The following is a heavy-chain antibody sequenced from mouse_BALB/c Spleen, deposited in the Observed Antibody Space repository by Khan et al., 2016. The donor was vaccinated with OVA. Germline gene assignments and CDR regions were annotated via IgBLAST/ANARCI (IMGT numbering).Heavy chain of an antibody. CDR3: ARQPYYHYYVMDY. Sequence: VELVESGPGLVAPSQSLSITCTISGFSLTNYGVHWVRQPPGKGLEWLVVIWSDGSTTYNSTLKSRLSISKDNSKSQVFLKMNSLQTDDTAMYYCARQPYYHYYVMDYWGQGTSDTVSS. J-gene: IGHJ4*01. CDR2: IWSDGST. D-gene: IGHD2-10*01. CDR1: GFSLTNYG. V-gene: IGHV2-6-1*01.